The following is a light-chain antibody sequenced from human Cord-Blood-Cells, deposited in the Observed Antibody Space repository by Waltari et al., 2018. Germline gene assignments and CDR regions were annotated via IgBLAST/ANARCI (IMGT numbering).Light chain of an antibody. Sequence: DIQLTQSPSFLSASVGDRVTITCRARQGISSYFAWYQQKPGKAPKLLIYAASTLQSGVPSWFSGSGSGTEFTLTVSSLQPEDFATYFCQQLNSYPRTFGQGTKVEIK. CDR2: AAS. V-gene: IGKV1-9*01. CDR3: QQLNSYPRT. CDR1: QGISSY. J-gene: IGKJ1*01.